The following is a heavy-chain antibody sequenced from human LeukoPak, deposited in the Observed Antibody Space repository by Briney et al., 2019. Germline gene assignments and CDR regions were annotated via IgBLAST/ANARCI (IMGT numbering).Heavy chain of an antibody. CDR3: AREWHATFDY. V-gene: IGHV3-7*01. CDR1: GFIFGTYW. CDR2: IKQDGGEQ. J-gene: IGHJ4*02. Sequence: GGSLRLSCAASGFIFGTYWMSWVRKAPGKGLEWVASIKQDGGEQFYVDSVKGRFTISRDNAKNSLFLQMNSLRPEDTAVYYCAREWHATFDYWGQGTLVTVSS. D-gene: IGHD1-26*01.